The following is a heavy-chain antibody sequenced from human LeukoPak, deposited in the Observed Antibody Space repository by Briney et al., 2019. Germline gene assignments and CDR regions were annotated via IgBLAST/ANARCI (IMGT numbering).Heavy chain of an antibody. D-gene: IGHD2/OR15-2a*01. Sequence: GGSLRLSCAASGFTFSSYAMSWVRQAPGKGLEWVSAISGSGGSTYYADSVKGRLTISRDDSRNTQYLQLNSLRLEDTAVYYCARVPPFATYWYFDLWGRGTLVTVSS. CDR3: ARVPPFATYWYFDL. J-gene: IGHJ2*01. CDR1: GFTFSSYA. V-gene: IGHV3-23*01. CDR2: ISGSGGST.